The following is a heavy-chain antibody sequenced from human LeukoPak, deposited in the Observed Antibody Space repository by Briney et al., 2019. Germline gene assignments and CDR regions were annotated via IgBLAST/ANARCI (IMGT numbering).Heavy chain of an antibody. Sequence: PSETLSLTCTVSGASISNYYWSWIRQPPGKGLECIGYVSYSGRTNHNPSHKSRVTISADTPKNQFSLKLTSVTAADTAVYYCARHERGAGNLDYWGQGTLVTVSS. CDR3: ARHERGAGNLDY. J-gene: IGHJ4*02. CDR1: GASISNYY. V-gene: IGHV4-59*08. CDR2: VSYSGRT. D-gene: IGHD1-1*01.